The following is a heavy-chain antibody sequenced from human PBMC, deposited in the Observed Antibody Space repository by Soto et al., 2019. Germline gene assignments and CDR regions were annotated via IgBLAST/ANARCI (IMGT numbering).Heavy chain of an antibody. J-gene: IGHJ4*02. V-gene: IGHV1-69*02. Sequence: GASVKVSCKASGGAFSSYTISWVRQAPGQGLEWMGRIIPILGIANYAQKFQGRVTMTTDISTSTAYMELRSLRSDDTAVYYCARTDSGTPQLGWGQGTLVTVSS. CDR3: ARTDSGTPQLG. CDR1: GGAFSSYT. CDR2: IIPILGIA. D-gene: IGHD1-26*01.